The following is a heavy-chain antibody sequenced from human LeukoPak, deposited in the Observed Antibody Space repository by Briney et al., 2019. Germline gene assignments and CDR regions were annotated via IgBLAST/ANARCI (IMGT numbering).Heavy chain of an antibody. Sequence: PSETLSLTCAVYGGSFSGYYWSWIRQPPGKGLEWIGEINHSGSTNYNPSLKSRVTISVDTSKNQFSLKLSSVTAADTAVYYCARSRVDWYFDLWGRGTLVTVSS. CDR1: GGSFSGYY. J-gene: IGHJ2*01. CDR2: INHSGST. D-gene: IGHD2-15*01. V-gene: IGHV4-34*01. CDR3: ARSRVDWYFDL.